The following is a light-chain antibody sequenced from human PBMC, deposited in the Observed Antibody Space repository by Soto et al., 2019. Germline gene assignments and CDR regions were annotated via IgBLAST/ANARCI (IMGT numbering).Light chain of an antibody. CDR2: AAS. Sequence: DIQMTQSPSTLSAFVGDRVTITCRASQSISGWLAWYQQKPGKAPKLLIYAASTLESGVPSRFSATVSGTEFSLTITSLQPEDFATYYCQQLFDSPITFGQGTRLEIK. V-gene: IGKV1-5*01. J-gene: IGKJ5*01. CDR1: QSISGW. CDR3: QQLFDSPIT.